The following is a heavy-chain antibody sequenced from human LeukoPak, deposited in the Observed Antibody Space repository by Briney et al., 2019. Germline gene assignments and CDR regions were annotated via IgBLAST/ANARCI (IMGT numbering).Heavy chain of an antibody. V-gene: IGHV3-23*01. CDR1: GFTFSSYA. J-gene: IGHJ4*02. CDR3: ALNWNLDY. Sequence: PGGSLRLSCAASGFTFSSYAMSWVRRAPGKGLEWVSVISNSGAGTYYADSVRGRFTISRDNSKNTLYLQMNSLRAEDTAVYYCALNWNLDYWGQGTLVTVSS. D-gene: IGHD1-1*01. CDR2: ISNSGAGT.